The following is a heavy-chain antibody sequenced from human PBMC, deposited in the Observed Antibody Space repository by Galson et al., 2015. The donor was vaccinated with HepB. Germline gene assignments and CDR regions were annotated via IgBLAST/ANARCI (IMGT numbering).Heavy chain of an antibody. CDR1: GFIFTHYG. CDR2: IWYDGSKI. J-gene: IGHJ6*02. CDR3: ARGLIWSGPPYHYGLDV. D-gene: IGHD3-3*01. V-gene: IGHV3-33*01. Sequence: ALRLSCAASGFIFTHYGMHWVRQAPGEGLEWAAVIWYDGSKIYYADSVKVRFTISRDNSKNNLYLQMNSLRAEDTAVYYCARGLIWSGPPYHYGLDVWGQGTTVTVSS.